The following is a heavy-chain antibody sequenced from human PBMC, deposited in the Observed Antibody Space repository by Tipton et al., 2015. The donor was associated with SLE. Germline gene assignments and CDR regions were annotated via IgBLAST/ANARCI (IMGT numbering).Heavy chain of an antibody. Sequence: TLSLTCTVSGGSISSGPYYWSWIRQPAGKGLEWIGLIYASGTTNYNPSLSSRLTISVDTSRNQFSLRLTSVTAADTAVYYCARFRDEYYYYAMDVWGQGTTVTVSS. V-gene: IGHV4-61*02. CDR2: IYASGTT. CDR3: ARFRDEYYYYAMDV. CDR1: GGSISSGPYY. J-gene: IGHJ6*02.